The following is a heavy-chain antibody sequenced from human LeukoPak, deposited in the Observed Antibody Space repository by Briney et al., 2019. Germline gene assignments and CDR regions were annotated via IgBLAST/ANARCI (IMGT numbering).Heavy chain of an antibody. Sequence: PGGSLRLSCAASGFTFSSYSMNWVRQAPGKGLEWVSYISSSSTIYYADSVKGRFTISRDNAKNSLYLQMNSLRAEDTAVYYCARDSRTHYVWGSYRPWYFDYWGQGTLVTVSS. CDR1: GFTFSSYS. J-gene: IGHJ4*02. D-gene: IGHD3-16*02. V-gene: IGHV3-48*01. CDR3: ARDSRTHYVWGSYRPWYFDY. CDR2: ISSSSTI.